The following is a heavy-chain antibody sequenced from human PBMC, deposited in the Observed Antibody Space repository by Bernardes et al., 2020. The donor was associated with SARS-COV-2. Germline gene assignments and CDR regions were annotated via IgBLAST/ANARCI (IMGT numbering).Heavy chain of an antibody. CDR2: NTQSGNT. CDR1: GELLSGYY. Sequence: SEILSPTFSVSGELLSGYYWSWIRQAPGKGLEWLGENTQSGNTNNKPSLISGVTKSVDTSKNQLSLNLYVVTAADTAVFYCARGRSRNYYFDYWGQGALVTVSS. J-gene: IGHJ4*02. CDR3: ARGRSRNYYFDY. V-gene: IGHV4-34*01. D-gene: IGHD1-1*01.